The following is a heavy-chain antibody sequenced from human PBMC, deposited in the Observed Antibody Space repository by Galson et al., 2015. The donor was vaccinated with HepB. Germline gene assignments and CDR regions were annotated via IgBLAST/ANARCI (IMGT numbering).Heavy chain of an antibody. J-gene: IGHJ6*02. Sequence: SLRLSCAASGFIFSTYGMSWVRQGPGKGLEWVSSTSDSAGTTYYADSVKGRFTISRDNSKNTLYLQMNRLRVEDTAVYYCARVFVHYDFWGGYYTHPYYYYGMDVWGQGTTVTVSS. V-gene: IGHV3-23*01. CDR2: TSDSAGTT. CDR1: GFIFSTYG. CDR3: ARVFVHYDFWGGYYTHPYYYYGMDV. D-gene: IGHD3-3*01.